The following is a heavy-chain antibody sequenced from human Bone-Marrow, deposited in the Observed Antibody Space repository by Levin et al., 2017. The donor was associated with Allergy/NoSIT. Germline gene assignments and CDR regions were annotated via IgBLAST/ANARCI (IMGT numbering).Heavy chain of an antibody. J-gene: IGHJ4*02. Sequence: PGESLKISCAASGFSVRSNYMSWVRLAPGKGLEWVSVIYGGGNTYSADSVKGRFTISRDNSENTVYLQMNSLRAEDTAVYYCASKAYHSSGFYFEFWGQGTLVTVSS. D-gene: IGHD3-22*01. CDR1: GFSVRSNY. CDR2: IYGGGNT. CDR3: ASKAYHSSGFYFEF. V-gene: IGHV3-53*01.